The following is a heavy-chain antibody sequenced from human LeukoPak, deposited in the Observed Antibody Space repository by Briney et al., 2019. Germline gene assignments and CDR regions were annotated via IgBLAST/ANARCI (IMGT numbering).Heavy chain of an antibody. CDR1: GDSISSGDYY. Sequence: SETLSLTCTVSGDSISSGDYYWNWIRQPPGKGLEWIGDIFHDGTTNFNPSLKSRLTLSTDKSKNQFSLKLSSVTAADTAVYCCARLGLYDARGYYYVWGQGTLVTVSS. CDR2: IFHDGTT. CDR3: ARLGLYDARGYYYV. D-gene: IGHD3-22*01. V-gene: IGHV4-30-4*01. J-gene: IGHJ1*01.